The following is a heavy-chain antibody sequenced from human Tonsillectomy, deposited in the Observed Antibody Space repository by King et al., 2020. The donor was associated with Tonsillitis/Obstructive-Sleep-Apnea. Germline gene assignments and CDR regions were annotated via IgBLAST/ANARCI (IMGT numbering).Heavy chain of an antibody. V-gene: IGHV4-4*02. D-gene: IGHD6-13*01. CDR2: IYHSGST. CDR3: AIRSRARLFDY. CDR1: GGSISSSNW. J-gene: IGHJ4*02. Sequence: QLQESGPGLVKPSGTLSLTCAVSGGSISSSNWWSWVRQPPGKGLEWIGEIYHSGSTKYNPSLKRRIPISVDKSKNQFSLKLSSVTAADTTVYYCAIRSRARLFDYWGQGTLVTVSS.